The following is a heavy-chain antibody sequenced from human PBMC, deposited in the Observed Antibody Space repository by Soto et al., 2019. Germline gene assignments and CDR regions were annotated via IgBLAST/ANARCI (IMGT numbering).Heavy chain of an antibody. CDR2: IYYSGST. J-gene: IGHJ6*02. V-gene: IGHV4-31*03. D-gene: IGHD2-21*02. Sequence: PSETLSLTCTVSGGSISSGGYYWSWIRQHPGKGLEWIGYIYYSGSTYYNPSLKSRVTISVDTSKNQFSLKLSSVTAADTAVYYCARSYCGGDCFLTPMDVLDVWGQGTTVTVSS. CDR1: GGSISSGGYY. CDR3: ARSYCGGDCFLTPMDVLDV.